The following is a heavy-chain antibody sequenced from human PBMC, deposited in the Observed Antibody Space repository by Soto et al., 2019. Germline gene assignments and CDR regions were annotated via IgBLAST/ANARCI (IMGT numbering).Heavy chain of an antibody. Sequence: GGSLRLSCAASGFTFDDYAMHWVRQAPGKGLEWVSGISWNSGSIGYADSVKGRFTISRDNAKNSLYLQMNSLRAEDTALYYCAKDKMWRWSPSGYGDYYYYYYMDVWGKGTTVTVSS. CDR3: AKDKMWRWSPSGYGDYYYYYYMDV. V-gene: IGHV3-9*01. CDR1: GFTFDDYA. D-gene: IGHD5-12*01. CDR2: ISWNSGSI. J-gene: IGHJ6*03.